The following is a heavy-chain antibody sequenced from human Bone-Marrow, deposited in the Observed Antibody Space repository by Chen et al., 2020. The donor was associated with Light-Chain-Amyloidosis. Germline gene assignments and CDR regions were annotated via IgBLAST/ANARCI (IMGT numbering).Heavy chain of an antibody. Sequence: QVQLVQSGAEGKKPGSSVRVSCKTSGGTFDSSAISWVRQAPGQGLEWVGGINPVLGTTNYAQKFQGRVTITADESTSTAYMELTSLRSEDTAVYYCARDWGAGSGSYYPYWGQGTLVTVSS. V-gene: IGHV1-69*11. CDR2: INPVLGTT. D-gene: IGHD1-26*01. CDR3: ARDWGAGSGSYYPY. CDR1: GGTFDSSA. J-gene: IGHJ4*02.